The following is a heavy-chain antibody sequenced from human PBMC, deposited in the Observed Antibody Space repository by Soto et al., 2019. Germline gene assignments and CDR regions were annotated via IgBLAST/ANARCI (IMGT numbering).Heavy chain of an antibody. CDR3: AKDGGMVRGVALLYYYYMDV. J-gene: IGHJ6*03. D-gene: IGHD3-10*01. Sequence: GGSLRLSCAASGFTFSSYAMSWVRQAPGKGLEWVSAISGSGGSTYYADSVKGRFTISRDNSKNTLYLQMNSLRAEDTAVYYCAKDGGMVRGVALLYYYYMDVWGKGTTVTVSS. CDR1: GFTFSSYA. CDR2: ISGSGGST. V-gene: IGHV3-23*01.